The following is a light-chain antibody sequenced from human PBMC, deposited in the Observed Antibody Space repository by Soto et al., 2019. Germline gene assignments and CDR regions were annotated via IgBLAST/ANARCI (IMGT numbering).Light chain of an antibody. CDR3: QQYNKWPRT. CDR1: ESVSTN. V-gene: IGKV3-15*01. CDR2: GAS. J-gene: IGKJ1*01. Sequence: EILLSRFPPTLSLSPGQRVTLSCRASESVSTNLAWYQQKAGQAPRLLIYGASNRATGIPARFSGSGSGTEFTLTISSLQSEDFAVYNCQQYNKWPRTFGQGTKVDI.